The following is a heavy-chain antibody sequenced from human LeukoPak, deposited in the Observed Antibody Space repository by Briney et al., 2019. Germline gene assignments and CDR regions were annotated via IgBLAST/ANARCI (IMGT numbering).Heavy chain of an antibody. J-gene: IGHJ4*02. CDR1: GFTFGDYA. V-gene: IGHV3-21*01. D-gene: IGHD5-24*01. CDR3: ARGSRDGYNFPFDY. Sequence: PGGSLRLSCTASGFTFGDYAMTWVRQAPGKGLEWVSSISSSSSYIYYADSVKGRFTISRDNAKNSLYLQLNSLRAEDTAVYYCARGSRDGYNFPFDYWGQGTLVTVSS. CDR2: ISSSSSYI.